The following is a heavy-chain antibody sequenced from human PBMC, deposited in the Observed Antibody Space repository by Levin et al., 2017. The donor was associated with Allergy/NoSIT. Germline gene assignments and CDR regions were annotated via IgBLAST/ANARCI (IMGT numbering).Heavy chain of an antibody. CDR2: IIPSFATA. CDR3: SGGWGTVAATGSYFYYYYGMDV. D-gene: IGHD6-19*01. V-gene: IGHV1-69*13. Sequence: ASVKVSCKASGGTFNNYAISWVRQAPGQGLEWMGGIIPSFATANYGQKFQGRVTITADESTTTAYMEINSLRSADTAVYYCSGGWGTVAATGSYFYYYYGMDVWGQGTTVTVSS. J-gene: IGHJ6*02. CDR1: GGTFNNYA.